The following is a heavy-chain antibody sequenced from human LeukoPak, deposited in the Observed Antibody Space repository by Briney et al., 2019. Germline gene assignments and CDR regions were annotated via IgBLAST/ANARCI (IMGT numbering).Heavy chain of an antibody. V-gene: IGHV4-59*01. D-gene: IGHD6-19*01. CDR3: ATQYSSGWNNYYYYYMDV. J-gene: IGHJ6*03. CDR2: IYYSGST. Sequence: PSETLSLTCTVSGGSISSYYWSWIRQPPGKGLEWIGYIYYSGSTNYNPSLKSRVTISVDTSKNQSSLKLSSVTAADTAVYYCATQYSSGWNNYYYYYMDVWGKGTTVTVSS. CDR1: GGSISSYY.